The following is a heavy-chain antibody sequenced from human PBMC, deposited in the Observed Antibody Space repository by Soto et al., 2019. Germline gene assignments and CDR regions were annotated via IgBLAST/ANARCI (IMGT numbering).Heavy chain of an antibody. CDR3: AKDSGYQLPDNYFYYGLDV. J-gene: IGHJ6*02. CDR2: ISYDGSNK. CDR1: GFTFRSYA. D-gene: IGHD2-2*01. Sequence: PGGSLRLSCAASGFTFRSYAMHWVRQAPGKGLEWVALISYDGSNKYFADSVKGRFTVSRDNVKNTLSLQMNSLRPEDTAVYYCAKDSGYQLPDNYFYYGLDVWGQGTTVTVSS. V-gene: IGHV3-30-3*01.